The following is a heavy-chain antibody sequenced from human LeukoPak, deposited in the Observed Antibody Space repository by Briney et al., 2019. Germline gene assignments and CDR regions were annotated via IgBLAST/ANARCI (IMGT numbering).Heavy chain of an antibody. CDR1: GGSISTYY. J-gene: IGHJ6*03. Sequence: SETLSLTCTVSGGSISTYYWSWIRQSPGKGLEWIGYIYYDGSTNYNPSLKSRVTISVDTSKNQFSLKLSSVTAAETAVYYCAREGRYRYGYNEYHLYMDIWGKGTTVTVSS. V-gene: IGHV4-59*12. D-gene: IGHD5-18*01. CDR2: IYYDGST. CDR3: AREGRYRYGYNEYHLYMDI.